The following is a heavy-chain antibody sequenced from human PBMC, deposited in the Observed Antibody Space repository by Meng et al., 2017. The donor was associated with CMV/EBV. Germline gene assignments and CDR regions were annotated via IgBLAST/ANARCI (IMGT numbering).Heavy chain of an antibody. Sequence: GGSLRLSCAASGFTFDDYTMHWVRQAPGKGLEWVSLISWDGGSTYYADSVKGRFTISRDNSKNSLYLQMNSLRSEDTALYYCANEVFGTEGATYFDYWGQGTLVTVSS. CDR2: ISWDGGST. CDR1: GFTFDDYT. V-gene: IGHV3-43*01. CDR3: ANEVFGTEGATYFDY. J-gene: IGHJ4*02. D-gene: IGHD1-1*01.